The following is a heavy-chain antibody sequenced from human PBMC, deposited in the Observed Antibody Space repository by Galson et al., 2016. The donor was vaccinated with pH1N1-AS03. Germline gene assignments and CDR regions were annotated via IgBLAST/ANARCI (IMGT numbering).Heavy chain of an antibody. CDR1: GFTFSTYW. D-gene: IGHD4/OR15-4a*01. Sequence: SLRLSCAASGFTFSTYWIHWVRQAPGKGLMWVSRINSDGSSTNYADSVRGRFTISRDNAKNTLYLQMNSLRVGDTAVYFCVRNDYEDVDLQGFYFDYWGQGTLVTVSS. CDR3: VRNDYEDVDLQGFYFDY. J-gene: IGHJ4*02. V-gene: IGHV3-74*01. CDR2: INSDGSST.